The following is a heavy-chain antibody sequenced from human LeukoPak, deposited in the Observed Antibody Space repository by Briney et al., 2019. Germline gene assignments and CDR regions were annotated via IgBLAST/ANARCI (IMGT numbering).Heavy chain of an antibody. CDR2: IYTSGST. Sequence: SETLSPTCTVSGGSISGGSYYWSWIRQPAGKGLEWIGRIYTSGSTNYNPSLKSRVTISVDTSKNQFSLKLSSVTAADTAVYYCARSLVVVVPAADAYYYYYYMDVWGKGTTVTVSS. CDR1: GGSISGGSYY. CDR3: ARSLVVVVPAADAYYYYYYMDV. D-gene: IGHD2-2*01. V-gene: IGHV4-61*02. J-gene: IGHJ6*03.